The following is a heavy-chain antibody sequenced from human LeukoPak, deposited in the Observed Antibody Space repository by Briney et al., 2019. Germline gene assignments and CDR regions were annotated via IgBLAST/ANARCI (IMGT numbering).Heavy chain of an antibody. CDR1: GGSFSGYY. J-gene: IGHJ3*02. Sequence: SETLSLTCAVYGGSFSGYYWSWIRQPPGKGLEWIGEINHSGSTNYNPSLKSRVTISVDTSKNQFSLKLSSVTAADTAVYYCARGRRYYGVAAFDIWGQGTMVTVSS. V-gene: IGHV4-34*01. D-gene: IGHD3-10*01. CDR3: ARGRRYYGVAAFDI. CDR2: INHSGST.